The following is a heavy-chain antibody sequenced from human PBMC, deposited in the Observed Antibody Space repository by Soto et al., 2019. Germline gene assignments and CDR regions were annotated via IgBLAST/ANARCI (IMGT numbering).Heavy chain of an antibody. Sequence: GASVKVSCKASGFIFTSSSVQWLRQARGQRLEWIGWITVGTGNTNYAQKFQERVTITRHMSTSTAYMELSNLTSEDTAVYYCAAGDSSGYYGGWGQGTQVTVSS. J-gene: IGHJ4*02. CDR1: GFIFTSSS. CDR3: AAGDSSGYYGG. D-gene: IGHD3-22*01. CDR2: ITVGTGNT. V-gene: IGHV1-58*01.